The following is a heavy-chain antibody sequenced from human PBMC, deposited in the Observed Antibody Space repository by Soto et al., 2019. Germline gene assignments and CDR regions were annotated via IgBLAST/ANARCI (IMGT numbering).Heavy chain of an antibody. J-gene: IGHJ4*02. D-gene: IGHD6-13*01. CDR2: INPSGGST. Sequence: QVPLVQSGAEVKKPGASVKVSCKASGYIFISYYMHWVRQAPGQGLEWMGIINPSGGSTSYAQKFQGRVTMTRDTSTSTVYRELSSLRSEETAVYYCARVLAAARTNFDYRGQGTLVTVSS. V-gene: IGHV1-46*01. CDR1: GYIFISYY. CDR3: ARVLAAARTNFDY.